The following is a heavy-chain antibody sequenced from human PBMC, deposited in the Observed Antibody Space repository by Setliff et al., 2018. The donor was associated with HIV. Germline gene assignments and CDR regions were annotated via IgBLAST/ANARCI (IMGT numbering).Heavy chain of an antibody. CDR2: ISSSSSYI. V-gene: IGHV3-21*01. J-gene: IGHJ4*02. D-gene: IGHD3-22*01. Sequence: GGSLRLSCAASGFSFSSYSMNWVRQAPGKGLEWVASISSSSSYIYYADSVKGRFTISRDNAKNSLYLQMNSLRAEDTAVYYCARGYYDSRGYYYPFDYWGQGTLVTVSS. CDR3: ARGYYDSRGYYYPFDY. CDR1: GFSFSSYS.